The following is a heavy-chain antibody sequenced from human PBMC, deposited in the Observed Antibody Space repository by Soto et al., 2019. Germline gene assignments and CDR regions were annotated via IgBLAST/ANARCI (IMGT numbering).Heavy chain of an antibody. V-gene: IGHV3-23*01. CDR2: MSGSGDST. CDR1: GFTFRSYA. Sequence: GGSLRLSCAASGFTFRSYAMSWVRQAPGKGLEWVSAMSGSGDSTYYADSVKGRFTISRDNSKNTLYLQMNSLRAEDTALYYCAETLGYCSGGSCYGLDYWGQGTLVTVSS. D-gene: IGHD2-15*01. CDR3: AETLGYCSGGSCYGLDY. J-gene: IGHJ4*02.